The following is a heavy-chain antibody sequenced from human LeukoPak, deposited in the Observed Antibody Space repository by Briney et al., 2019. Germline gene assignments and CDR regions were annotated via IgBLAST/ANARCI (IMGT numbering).Heavy chain of an antibody. CDR3: ARSIDYGGGYYFDY. J-gene: IGHJ4*02. Sequence: GGSLRLSCTASGFTFSTYSMTWVRQAPGRGLEWVSSISSSSSYIYYADSVKGRFTISRDNAKNSLYMQMNSLRAEDTAVYYYARSIDYGGGYYFDYWGQGTLVTVSS. CDR1: GFTFSTYS. D-gene: IGHD4-23*01. V-gene: IGHV3-21*01. CDR2: ISSSSSYI.